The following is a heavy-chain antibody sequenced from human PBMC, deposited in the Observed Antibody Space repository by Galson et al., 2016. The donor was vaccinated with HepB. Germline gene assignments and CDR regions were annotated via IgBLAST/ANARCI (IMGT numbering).Heavy chain of an antibody. J-gene: IGHJ6*02. Sequence: SLRLSCAASGFTFSSYSMNWVRQAPGKGLEWLSLICTDGSNDYYADSVKGRFTISRDNSKNTLYLQLNSLRDEDTAVYYCARANSVYYSGMDFWGQGTTVPVSS. CDR2: ICTDGSND. V-gene: IGHV3-33*01. CDR1: GFTFSSYS. CDR3: ARANSVYYSGMDF. D-gene: IGHD3-16*01.